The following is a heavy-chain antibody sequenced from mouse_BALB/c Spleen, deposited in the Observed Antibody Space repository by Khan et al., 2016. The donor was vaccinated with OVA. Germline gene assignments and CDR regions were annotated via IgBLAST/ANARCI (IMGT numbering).Heavy chain of an antibody. Sequence: EVHLVESGGGLVQPGGSRKLSCAASGFTFSSFGMHWVRQAPEKGLEWVAYISSGSSTIYYADTVKGRFTISRDNPKNTLFLQMTSLRSEDTAMYYCASHYYGKNYFDYWGQGTTLTVSS. J-gene: IGHJ2*01. V-gene: IGHV5-17*02. CDR3: ASHYYGKNYFDY. D-gene: IGHD1-1*01. CDR1: GFTFSSFG. CDR2: ISSGSSTI.